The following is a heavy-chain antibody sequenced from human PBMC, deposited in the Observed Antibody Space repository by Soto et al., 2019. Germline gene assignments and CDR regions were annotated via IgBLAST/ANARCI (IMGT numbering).Heavy chain of an antibody. V-gene: IGHV3-20*04. D-gene: IGHD6-19*01. J-gene: IGHJ4*02. CDR1: GFTFDEYG. CDR3: ARLYSSGWYGAGRY. Sequence: EVQLVESGGGVVRPGGSLRLSCAASGFTFDEYGMSWVRQPPGKGLEWVSGINWNVGSTGYADSVKGRFTISRDNAKNSLYLQMTSLRAEDKALYYCARLYSSGWYGAGRYWGQGTLVTVSS. CDR2: INWNVGST.